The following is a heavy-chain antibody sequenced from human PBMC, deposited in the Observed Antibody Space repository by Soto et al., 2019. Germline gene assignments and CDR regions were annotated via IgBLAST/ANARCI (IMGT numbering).Heavy chain of an antibody. D-gene: IGHD6-19*01. J-gene: IGHJ4*02. Sequence: PGGSLRLSCAASGFTFSNAWMSWVRQAPGKGLEWVGRIKSKTDGGTTDYAAPVKGRFTISRDDSKNTLYLQMNSLKTEDTAVYYCTTRPTDSSGWHYYFDYWGQGTLVTVYS. CDR1: GFTFSNAW. V-gene: IGHV3-15*01. CDR3: TTRPTDSSGWHYYFDY. CDR2: IKSKTDGGTT.